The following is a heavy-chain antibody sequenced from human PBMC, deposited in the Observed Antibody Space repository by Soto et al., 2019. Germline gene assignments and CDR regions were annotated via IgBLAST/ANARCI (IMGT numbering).Heavy chain of an antibody. D-gene: IGHD6-19*01. J-gene: IGHJ6*02. CDR1: GFTFSSYA. CDR2: ISYDGSNK. CDR3: ARDTRMAVAGHKAPLDYYYYYGMDV. V-gene: IGHV3-30-3*01. Sequence: PEGSLRLSCAASGFTFSSYAMHWVRQAPGKGLEWVAVISYDGSNKYYADSVKGRFTISRDNSKNTLYLQMNSLRAEDTAVYYCARDTRMAVAGHKAPLDYYYYYGMDVWGQGTTVTVSS.